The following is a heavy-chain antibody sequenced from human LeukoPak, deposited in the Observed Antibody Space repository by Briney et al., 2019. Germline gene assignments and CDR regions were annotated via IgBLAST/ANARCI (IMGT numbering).Heavy chain of an antibody. V-gene: IGHV4-31*03. CDR2: VYYSGST. D-gene: IGHD2-21*02. J-gene: IGHJ4*02. CDR1: GGSISSGGYY. CDR3: ARGLSKYYFDY. Sequence: PSETLSLTCTVSGGSISSGGYYWSWIRQHPGKGLEWIGYVYYSGSTYYTPALRSRVTISADSSENQFSLKLNSVTAADTAVYYCARGLSKYYFDYWGQGSLVTVSS.